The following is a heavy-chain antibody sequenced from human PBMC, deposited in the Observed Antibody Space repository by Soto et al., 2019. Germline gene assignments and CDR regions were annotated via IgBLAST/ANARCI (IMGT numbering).Heavy chain of an antibody. D-gene: IGHD3-22*01. J-gene: IGHJ3*02. V-gene: IGHV1-69*06. CDR2: IIPIFGTA. Sequence: QVQLVQSGAEVKKPGSSVKVSCKASGGTFSSYAISWVRQAPGQGLAWMGGIIPIFGTANYAQKFQGRVTITADKSTSTAYMELSSLRSEDTAVYYCARASYYYDSSGYYYYAFDIWGQGTMVTVSS. CDR3: ARASYYYDSSGYYYYAFDI. CDR1: GGTFSSYA.